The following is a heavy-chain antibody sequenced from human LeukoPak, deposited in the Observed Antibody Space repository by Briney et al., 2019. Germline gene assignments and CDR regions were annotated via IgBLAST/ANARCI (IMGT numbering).Heavy chain of an antibody. V-gene: IGHV3-30*18. CDR1: GFTFSSYG. CDR2: ISYDGSNK. D-gene: IGHD1-26*01. J-gene: IGHJ4*02. CDR3: AKDGSYYFDY. Sequence: PGGSLRLSCAASGFTFSSYGMHWVRQAPGKGLEWVAVISYDGSNKYYADSVKGRFTISRDNSKNTLYLQMNSLRAEDTAVYYCAKDGSYYFDYWGQGTLVTVSS.